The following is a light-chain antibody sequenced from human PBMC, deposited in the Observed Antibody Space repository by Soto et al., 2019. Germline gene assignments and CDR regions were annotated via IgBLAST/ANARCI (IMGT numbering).Light chain of an antibody. CDR2: AAS. V-gene: IGKV3-20*01. CDR1: QSVSNNY. J-gene: IGKJ1*01. Sequence: EIVLTQSPGTLSLSPGERATLSCRASQSVSNNYLAWYQQKPGQAPRLLIYAASNRATGIPDRFSGSGSGADFTLTISRLEPEDFAFYYCQQYGSSGKFGQGTKVEIK. CDR3: QQYGSSGK.